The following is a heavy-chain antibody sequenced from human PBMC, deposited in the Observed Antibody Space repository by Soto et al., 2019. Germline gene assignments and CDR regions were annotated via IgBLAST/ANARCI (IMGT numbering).Heavy chain of an antibody. D-gene: IGHD6-19*01. CDR2: IYHSGST. V-gene: IGHV4-4*02. Sequence: SETLSPTCSVSVGSISSSNWWSWVRQPPGKGLEWVGEIYHSGSTNYNPSLKSRVTISVGKSKNQFSLKLSSVTAADTAVYDCARDVGRAVAGREQGYWRQGKLFTGSS. CDR1: VGSISSSNW. CDR3: ARDVGRAVAGREQGY. J-gene: IGHJ4*02.